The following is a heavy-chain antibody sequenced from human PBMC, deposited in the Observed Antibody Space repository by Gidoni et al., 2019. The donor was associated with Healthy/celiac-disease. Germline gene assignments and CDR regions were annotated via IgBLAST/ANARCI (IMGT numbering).Heavy chain of an antibody. J-gene: IGHJ6*03. CDR1: GYIFTSDD. V-gene: IGHV1-8*01. CDR2: MNHNSGNT. CDR3: ARGLGEGGYWLYYYYYMDV. D-gene: IGHD1-26*01. Sequence: QVPLVQSGAEVKTIGASVKVSCKASGYIFTSDDINLVRQATGQGVEWMGRMNHNSGNTGDAQKFQGRVTRNRNTYISTAYMELRSMRSEDAAVYYCARGLGEGGYWLYYYYYMDVWGKGTTVTVSS.